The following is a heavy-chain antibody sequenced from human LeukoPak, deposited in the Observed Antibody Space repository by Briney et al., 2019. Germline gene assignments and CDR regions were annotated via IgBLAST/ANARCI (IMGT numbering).Heavy chain of an antibody. D-gene: IGHD3-3*01. CDR1: GFSFSSYW. Sequence: PGGALRLSCAASGFSFSSYWMSWVGQAPGKGLEGVANINPDGSNMLYVDSVKGRFTISRDNAKNSLYLQMNNLRAEDTAVYFCVSGFLQWLYWGQGTLVTVSS. J-gene: IGHJ4*02. CDR2: INPDGSNM. CDR3: VSGFLQWLY. V-gene: IGHV3-7*01.